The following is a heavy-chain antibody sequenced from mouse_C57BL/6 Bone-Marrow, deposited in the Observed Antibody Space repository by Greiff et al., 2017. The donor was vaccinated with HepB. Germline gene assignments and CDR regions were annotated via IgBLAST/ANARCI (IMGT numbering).Heavy chain of an antibody. J-gene: IGHJ2*01. CDR1: GYTFTDYE. D-gene: IGHD2-2*01. Sequence: VQLQQSGAELVRPGASVTLSCKASGYTFTDYEMHWVKQTPVHGLEWIGAIDPETGGTAYNQKFKGKAILTADKSSSTAYMELRSLTSEDSAVYYCTIYDGYDEDYWGQGTTLTVSS. CDR2: IDPETGGT. V-gene: IGHV1-15*01. CDR3: TIYDGYDEDY.